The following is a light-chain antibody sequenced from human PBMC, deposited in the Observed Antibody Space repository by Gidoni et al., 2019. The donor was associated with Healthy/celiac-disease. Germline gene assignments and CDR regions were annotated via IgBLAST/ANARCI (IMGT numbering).Light chain of an antibody. CDR3: QQRSNWPPSXT. CDR2: DAS. Sequence: EIVLTQSPATLSLSPGERAPLSCTASQSVTSYLAWYQQKPGQAPSLLIYDASNRATGIPARFSGSGSGTDFTLTISSLEPEDFAVYYCQQRSNWPPSXTFGGGTKVEIK. V-gene: IGKV3-11*01. J-gene: IGKJ4*01. CDR1: QSVTSY.